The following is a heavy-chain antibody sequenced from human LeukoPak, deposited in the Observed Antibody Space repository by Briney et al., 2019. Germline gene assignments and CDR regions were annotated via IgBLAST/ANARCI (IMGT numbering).Heavy chain of an antibody. V-gene: IGHV3-15*01. CDR3: TTVTMVRDYDY. Sequence: GGSLRLSCAASGFIFSNAWMSWVRQAPGKGLEWVGRIKSKTDGGTTDYAAPVKGRFTISRDDSKNTLYLQMNSLKIEDTAVYYCTTVTMVRDYDYWGQGTLVTVSS. J-gene: IGHJ4*02. CDR1: GFIFSNAW. CDR2: IKSKTDGGTT. D-gene: IGHD3-10*01.